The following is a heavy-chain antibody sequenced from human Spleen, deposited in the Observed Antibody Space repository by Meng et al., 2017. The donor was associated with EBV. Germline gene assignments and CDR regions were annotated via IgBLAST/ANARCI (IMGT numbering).Heavy chain of an antibody. Sequence: QVQLVQSGAEVKKPGASVKVSCKASGYTFNTYGISWVRQAPGHGLEWMGWTSAYNGNTHYAEDLQDRVIMTTDTSTTTAYMELRSLRSDDTAVYYCARTNALDSWGQGTLVTVSS. CDR3: ARTNALDS. J-gene: IGHJ4*02. CDR1: GYTFNTYG. CDR2: TSAYNGNT. V-gene: IGHV1-18*01.